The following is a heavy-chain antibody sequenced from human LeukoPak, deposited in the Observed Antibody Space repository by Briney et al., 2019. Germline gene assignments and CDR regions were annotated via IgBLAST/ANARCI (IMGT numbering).Heavy chain of an antibody. J-gene: IGHJ4*02. Sequence: GGSLRLSCAASGFTFSSYAMSWVRQAPGKGLEWVSAISGSGGSTYYADSVKGRFTISRDNSKNTLYLQMNSLRAEDTAVYYCAKTRRGYDSSGYGYWGQGTLVTVSS. CDR3: AKTRRGYDSSGYGY. D-gene: IGHD3-22*01. CDR2: ISGSGGST. V-gene: IGHV3-23*01. CDR1: GFTFSSYA.